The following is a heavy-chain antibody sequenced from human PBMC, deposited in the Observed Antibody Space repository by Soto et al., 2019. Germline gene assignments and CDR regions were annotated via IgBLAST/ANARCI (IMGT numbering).Heavy chain of an antibody. V-gene: IGHV1-18*01. CDR2: ISAYNGNT. J-gene: IGHJ4*02. CDR3: ARVHYSDYGSGSPNRPFDY. Sequence: GASVKVSCKASGYTFTSYGISWVRQAPGQGLEWMGWISAYNGNTNYAQKLQGRVTMTTDTSTSTAYMELRSLRSDDTAVYYCARVHYSDYGSGSPNRPFDYWGQGTLVTVSS. CDR1: GYTFTSYG. D-gene: IGHD3-10*01.